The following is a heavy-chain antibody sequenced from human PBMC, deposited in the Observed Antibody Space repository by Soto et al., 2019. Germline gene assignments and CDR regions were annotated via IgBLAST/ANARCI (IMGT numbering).Heavy chain of an antibody. Sequence: GASVKVSCKASGGTFSSYAISWVRQAPGQGLEWMGGIIPIFGTANYTQKFQGRVTITADESTSTAYMELSSLRSEDTAVYYCARVAYYYDSSGYGSWGQGTLVTVSS. V-gene: IGHV1-69*13. CDR2: IIPIFGTA. CDR1: GGTFSSYA. J-gene: IGHJ5*02. D-gene: IGHD3-22*01. CDR3: ARVAYYYDSSGYGS.